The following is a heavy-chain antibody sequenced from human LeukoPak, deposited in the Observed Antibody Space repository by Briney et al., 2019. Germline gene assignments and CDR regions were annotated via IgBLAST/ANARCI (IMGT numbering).Heavy chain of an antibody. CDR1: GFTVSSNY. V-gene: IGHV3-66*01. CDR3: ARTDRKDYYYMDV. J-gene: IGHJ6*03. Sequence: GGSLRLSCAASGFTVSSNYMSWVRQAPGKGLEWVSVIYSGGSTYYADPVKGRFTISRDNAKNSLYLQMNSLRAEDTAVYYCARTDRKDYYYMDVWGKGTTVTVSS. CDR2: IYSGGST.